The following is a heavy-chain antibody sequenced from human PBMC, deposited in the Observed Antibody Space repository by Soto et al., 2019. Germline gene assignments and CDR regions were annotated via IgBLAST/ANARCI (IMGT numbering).Heavy chain of an antibody. CDR1: GYTFTSYG. CDR3: ARVGGYCSSTSCYRKNWFDP. D-gene: IGHD2-2*02. CDR2: ISAYNGNT. J-gene: IGHJ5*02. Sequence: QVQLVQSGAEVKKPGASVKVSCKASGYTFTSYGISWVRQAPGQGLEWMGWISAYNGNTNYAQKLQGRVTMTTDTPTSTAYRELRSLRSDDTAVYYCARVGGYCSSTSCYRKNWFDPWGQGTLVTVSS. V-gene: IGHV1-18*04.